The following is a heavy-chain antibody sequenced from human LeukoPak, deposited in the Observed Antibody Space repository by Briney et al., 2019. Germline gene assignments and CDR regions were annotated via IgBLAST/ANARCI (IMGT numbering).Heavy chain of an antibody. CDR3: AKRGGALSD. CDR2: MNPNSGDT. J-gene: IGHJ4*02. D-gene: IGHD2-21*01. Sequence: ASVKVSCKTSGYLFTGFYIHWVRQVPGQGLEWMGWMNPNSGDTKFAARFQGRVAMTRVTSINTAYMELTGLTPADTAIYYCAKRGGALSDWGQGTPVTVTS. V-gene: IGHV1-2*02. CDR1: GYLFTGFY.